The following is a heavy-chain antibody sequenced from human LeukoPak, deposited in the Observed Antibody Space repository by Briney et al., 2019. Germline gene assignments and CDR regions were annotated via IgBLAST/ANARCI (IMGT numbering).Heavy chain of an antibody. D-gene: IGHD3-10*01. Sequence: PSETLSLTCTVSGGSISSGGYYWSWIRQHPGKDLEWIGYIYYSGSTYYYPSLKSRATISVDTSKNQFSLKLISVTVADTAVYYCARFGNYYGSGSYYKNYYGMDVWVQGTTVTVSS. CDR3: ARFGNYYGSGSYYKNYYGMDV. CDR1: GGSISSGGYY. V-gene: IGHV4-31*03. CDR2: IYYSGST. J-gene: IGHJ6*02.